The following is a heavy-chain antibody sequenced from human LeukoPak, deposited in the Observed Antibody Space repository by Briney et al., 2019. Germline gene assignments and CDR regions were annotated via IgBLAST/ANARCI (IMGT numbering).Heavy chain of an antibody. CDR1: GYSFINYK. D-gene: IGHD6-19*01. J-gene: IGHJ3*02. V-gene: IGHV5-51*01. Sequence: GESLKISCKGSGYSFINYKIGWVRQMPGKGLEWMGIMYPGDSDTRYSPSFQGQVTISADKSLNTAYLEWISLKASDTAMYYCARSPVVAVVVGGAFDIWGRGTMVTVSS. CDR2: MYPGDSDT. CDR3: ARSPVVAVVVGGAFDI.